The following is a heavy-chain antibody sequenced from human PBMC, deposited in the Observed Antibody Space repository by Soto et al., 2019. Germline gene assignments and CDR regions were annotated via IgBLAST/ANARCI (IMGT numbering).Heavy chain of an antibody. CDR2: IYYSGST. J-gene: IGHJ3*02. V-gene: IGHV4-31*03. Sequence: QVQLQESGPGLVKPSQTLSLTCTVSGGSISSGGYYWSWIRQHPGKGLEWIRYIYYSGSTYYNPSLKSRVTISVDTSKNQFSLKLSSVTAADTAVYYCARDRCSSTSCYVGHDAFDIWGQGSMVTVSS. CDR1: GGSISSGGYY. CDR3: ARDRCSSTSCYVGHDAFDI. D-gene: IGHD2-2*01.